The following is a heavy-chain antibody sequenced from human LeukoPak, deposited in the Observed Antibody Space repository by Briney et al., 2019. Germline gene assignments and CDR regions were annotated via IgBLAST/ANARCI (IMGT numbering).Heavy chain of an antibody. Sequence: SETLSLTCTVSGYSISSGYYWGWIRQPPGKGLEWIGSIYHSGSTYYNPSLKSRVTISVGTSKNQFSLKLSSVTAADTAVYYCARGSRIAASDYFDYWGQGTLVTVSS. D-gene: IGHD6-25*01. CDR2: IYHSGST. J-gene: IGHJ4*02. V-gene: IGHV4-38-2*02. CDR1: GYSISSGYY. CDR3: ARGSRIAASDYFDY.